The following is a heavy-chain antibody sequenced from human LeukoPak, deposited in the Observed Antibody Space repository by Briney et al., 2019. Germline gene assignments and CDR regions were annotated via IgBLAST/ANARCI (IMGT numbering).Heavy chain of an antibody. Sequence: PGGSLRLSCAASGFTFSGSAMHWVRQASGKGLVWVGRIRSKANSYATAYAASVKGRFTISRDDSKNTAYLQMNSLKTEDTAVYYCTRSIVGANTFDYWGQGTLVTVSS. CDR1: GFTFSGSA. J-gene: IGHJ4*02. CDR3: TRSIVGANTFDY. V-gene: IGHV3-73*01. CDR2: IRSKANSYAT. D-gene: IGHD1-26*01.